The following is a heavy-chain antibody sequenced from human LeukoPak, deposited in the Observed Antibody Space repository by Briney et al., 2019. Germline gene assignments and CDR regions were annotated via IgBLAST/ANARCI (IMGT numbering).Heavy chain of an antibody. CDR3: ATGDYYDSSGYR. CDR2: FDPEDGET. V-gene: IGHV1-24*01. J-gene: IGHJ5*02. CDR1: GYTLTELS. Sequence: ASVKVSCKVSGYTLTELSMHWVRQAPGKGLEWMGGFDPEDGETIYAQKFQGRVTMTEDTSTDTAHMELSSLRSEDTAVYYCATGDYYDSSGYRWGQGTLVTVSS. D-gene: IGHD3-22*01.